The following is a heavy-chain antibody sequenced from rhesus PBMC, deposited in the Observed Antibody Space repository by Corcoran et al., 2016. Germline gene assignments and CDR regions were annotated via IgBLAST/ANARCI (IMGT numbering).Heavy chain of an antibody. Sequence: QVQLVQSGAEVKKPGSSVKVSCKASGYTFTDYYMHWVRQAPRQGLEWMRGINPYKGNTKYAQKCQGRVTMTRDTSTSTADMELSSLRSEDTAVYYWAREEYFEFWGQGALVTVSS. V-gene: IGHV1S2*01. CDR2: INPYKGNT. CDR3: AREEYFEF. J-gene: IGHJ1*01. CDR1: GYTFTDYY.